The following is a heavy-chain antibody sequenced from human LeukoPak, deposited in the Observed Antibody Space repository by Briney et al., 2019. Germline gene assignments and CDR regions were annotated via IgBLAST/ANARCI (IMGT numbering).Heavy chain of an antibody. D-gene: IGHD4-17*01. CDR1: GFTFGDYA. V-gene: IGHV3-49*04. Sequence: GGSLRLSCTASGFTFGDYAMSWVRQAPGKGLEWVGFIRSKAYGGTTEYAASVKGRFSISRDDSKSIAYLQMNSLKTEDTAAYYCTPIDYGDYIGVSGYWGQGTLVTVSS. CDR2: IRSKAYGGTT. CDR3: TPIDYGDYIGVSGY. J-gene: IGHJ4*02.